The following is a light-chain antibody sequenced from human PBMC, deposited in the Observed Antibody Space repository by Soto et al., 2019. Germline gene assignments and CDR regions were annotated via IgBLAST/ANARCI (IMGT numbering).Light chain of an antibody. Sequence: QSVLTQPASVTGSPGQSITISCTGTSSDVGSYNIVSWYQQHPGKAPKLMIHEGSKRPSGVSNRFSGSKSGNTASLTISGLQAEDETDYYCCSYAGSSTYVFGTGTKVTVL. V-gene: IGLV2-23*01. J-gene: IGLJ1*01. CDR2: EGS. CDR1: SSDVGSYNI. CDR3: CSYAGSSTYV.